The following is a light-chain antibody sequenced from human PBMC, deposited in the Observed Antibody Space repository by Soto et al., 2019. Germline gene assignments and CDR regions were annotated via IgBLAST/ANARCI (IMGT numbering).Light chain of an antibody. CDR3: HQYSSSTIT. V-gene: IGKV3-20*01. J-gene: IGKJ5*01. CDR1: QSFSSTY. Sequence: EIVLTQSPGTLSLSPGERATLSCRASQSFSSTYLAWYQQKPGQAPRLLIYGASSRATGIPDRFSGGGSGTDFSLTIIRLDPEDFAVYYCHQYSSSTITFGQGTRLEIK. CDR2: GAS.